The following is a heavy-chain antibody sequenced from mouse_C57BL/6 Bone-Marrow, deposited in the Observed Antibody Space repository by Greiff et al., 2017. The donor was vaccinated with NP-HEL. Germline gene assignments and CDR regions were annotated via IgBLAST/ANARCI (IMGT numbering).Heavy chain of an antibody. CDR1: GFSLSTSGMG. CDR3: ARRTVYGSSYEYFDV. J-gene: IGHJ1*03. CDR2: IYWDDDK. Sequence: QVTLKVSGPGLLQPSQSLSLSCSSSGFSLSTSGMGVSWIRQPSGKGREGLAHIYWDDDKRYNPFLKSPPTLSKETSRNQVFLKITSVDTADTATSYCARRTVYGSSYEYFDVWGTGTTVTVSS. D-gene: IGHD1-1*01. V-gene: IGHV8-12*01.